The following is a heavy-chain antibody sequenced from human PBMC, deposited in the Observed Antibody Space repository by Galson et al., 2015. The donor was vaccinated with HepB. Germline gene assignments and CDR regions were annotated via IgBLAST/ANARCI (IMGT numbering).Heavy chain of an antibody. J-gene: IGHJ4*02. D-gene: IGHD3-22*01. CDR1: GGSISSSRYY. CDR2: IHHSGST. CDR3: ARRSGYYYADY. Sequence: TVSGGSISSSRYYWGWIRQAPGKGLEWIGSIHHSGSTYYNPSLKSRVTVSADTSKNQFSLKFSSVTAADTAAYYCARRSGYYYADYWGQGTLVTVSS. V-gene: IGHV4-39*01.